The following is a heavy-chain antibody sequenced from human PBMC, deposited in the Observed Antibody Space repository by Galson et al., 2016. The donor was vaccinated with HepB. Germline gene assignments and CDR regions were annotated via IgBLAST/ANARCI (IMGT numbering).Heavy chain of an antibody. J-gene: IGHJ4*02. CDR1: GDSISSSNFF. D-gene: IGHD4-17*01. Sequence: SETLSLTCTVSGDSISSSNFFWGWIRQSPEKGLEWIGSTIYDGENTSYNPSLRSRVTISVDTSKNQFSLKLNSVTAADTAVYFCVRLDGDRPDYWGQGTLVTVAS. V-gene: IGHV4-39*01. CDR2: IYDGENT. CDR3: VRLDGDRPDY.